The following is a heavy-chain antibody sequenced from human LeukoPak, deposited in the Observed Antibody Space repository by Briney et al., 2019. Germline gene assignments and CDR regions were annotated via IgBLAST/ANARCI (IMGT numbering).Heavy chain of an antibody. CDR1: AYSFTHYA. V-gene: IGHV1-2*02. D-gene: IGHD3-3*01. J-gene: IGHJ2*01. Sequence: ASVKVSCKASAYSFTHYAMNWVRQAPGQGLEWMGWINPNSGGTNYAQKFQGRVTMTRDTSISTAYMELSRLRSDDTAVYYCARDAYYDFWSGLKDWYFDLWGRGTLVTVSS. CDR3: ARDAYYDFWSGLKDWYFDL. CDR2: INPNSGGT.